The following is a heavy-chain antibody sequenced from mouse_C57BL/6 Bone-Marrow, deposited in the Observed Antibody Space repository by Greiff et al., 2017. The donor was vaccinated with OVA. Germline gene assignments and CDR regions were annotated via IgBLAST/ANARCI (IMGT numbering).Heavy chain of an antibody. Sequence: VQVVESGAEMARPGASVKLSCKASGYTFTSYGISWVKQRTGQGLEWIGEIYPRSGNTYYNEKFKGQATLTADKSSSTAYMELRSLTSEDSAVYFCARPLYGSILYYAMDYWGQGTSVTVSS. CDR1: GYTFTSYG. D-gene: IGHD1-1*01. J-gene: IGHJ4*01. V-gene: IGHV1-81*01. CDR3: ARPLYGSILYYAMDY. CDR2: IYPRSGNT.